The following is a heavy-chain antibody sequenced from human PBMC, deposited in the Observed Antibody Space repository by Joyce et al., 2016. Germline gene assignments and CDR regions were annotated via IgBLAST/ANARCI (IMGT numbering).Heavy chain of an antibody. V-gene: IGHV3-21*01. CDR1: GFTFSSSS. D-gene: IGHD3-10*01. CDR2: INGNSYFI. J-gene: IGHJ6*03. Sequence: EVQLVESGGGLVKPGGSLRLSCAASGFTFSSSSMSWIRQGPGNGLEGVAAINGNSYFIFHADSVKGRFTVSRDNAKNALYLQMNSLRVEDTAVFYCVRGGEDYSYSMDVWGQGTTVTVSS. CDR3: VRGGEDYSYSMDV.